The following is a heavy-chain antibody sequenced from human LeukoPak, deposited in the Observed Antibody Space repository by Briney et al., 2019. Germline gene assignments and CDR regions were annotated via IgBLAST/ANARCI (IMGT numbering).Heavy chain of an antibody. CDR1: GFTFSNAW. CDR3: TTKRLRSPFDY. D-gene: IGHD4-17*01. V-gene: IGHV3-15*01. Sequence: PGGTLRLSCAASGFTFSNAWMSWVRQAPGKGLEWVGRIKSKTDGGTTDYAAPVKGRFTISRDDSKNTLYLQMNSLKTEDTAVYYCTTKRLRSPFDYWGQGTLVTVSS. CDR2: IKSKTDGGTT. J-gene: IGHJ4*02.